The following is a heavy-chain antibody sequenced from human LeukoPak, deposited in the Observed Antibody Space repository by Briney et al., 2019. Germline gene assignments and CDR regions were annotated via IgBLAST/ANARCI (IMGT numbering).Heavy chain of an antibody. D-gene: IGHD3-22*01. J-gene: IGHJ6*02. CDR1: GGSISSYY. Sequence: PSETLSLTCTVSGGSISSYYWSWIRQPPGKGLEWIGYIYYSGSTNYNPSLKSRVTISVDTSKNQFSLKLSSVTAADTAVYYCARATYYYDSSGYSYNYYGMDVWGQGTTVTVSS. CDR3: ARATYYYDSSGYSYNYYGMDV. V-gene: IGHV4-59*01. CDR2: IYYSGST.